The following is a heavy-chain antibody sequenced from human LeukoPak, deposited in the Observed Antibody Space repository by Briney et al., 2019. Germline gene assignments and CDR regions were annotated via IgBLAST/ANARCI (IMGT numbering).Heavy chain of an antibody. Sequence: AGGSLRLSCAASGFTFSSYAMSWVRQAPGKGLEWVSAISGSGGSTYYADSVKGRFTISRDNSKNTLYLQMNSLRAEDTAVYYCARYKIAAVTIWDYWGQGTLVTVSS. CDR1: GFTFSSYA. D-gene: IGHD6-13*01. V-gene: IGHV3-23*01. CDR3: ARYKIAAVTIWDY. CDR2: ISGSGGST. J-gene: IGHJ4*02.